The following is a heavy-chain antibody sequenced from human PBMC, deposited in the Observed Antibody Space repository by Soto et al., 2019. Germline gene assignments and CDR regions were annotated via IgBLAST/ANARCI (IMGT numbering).Heavy chain of an antibody. V-gene: IGHV4-59*08. CDR3: ARRKDDFYDY. CDR2: IYYSGST. CDR1: GGSISSYY. Sequence: SETLSLTCTVSGGSISSYYWSWIRQPPGKGLEWIGYIYYSGSTNYNPSLKSRVTISVDTSKNQFSLKLSSVTAADTAVYYCARRKDDFYDYWGQGTLVTVSS. D-gene: IGHD3-3*01. J-gene: IGHJ4*02.